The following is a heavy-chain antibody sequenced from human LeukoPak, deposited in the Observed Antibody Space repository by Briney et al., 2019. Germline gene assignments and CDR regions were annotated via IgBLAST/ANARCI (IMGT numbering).Heavy chain of an antibody. CDR3: ARVRVGATYGGAFDI. CDR1: GFTFSSYS. CDR2: ISSSSTYI. Sequence: GGSLRLSCAASGFTFSSYSMNWVRQAPGKGLEWVSYISSSSTYIFYADSVKGRFTISRDDAKNSLYLQMNSLRAEDTAVYSCARVRVGATYGGAFDIWGQGTIVTVSS. J-gene: IGHJ3*02. D-gene: IGHD1-26*01. V-gene: IGHV3-21*05.